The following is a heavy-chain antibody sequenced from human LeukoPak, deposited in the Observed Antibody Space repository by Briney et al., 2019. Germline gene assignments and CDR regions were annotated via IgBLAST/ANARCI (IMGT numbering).Heavy chain of an antibody. CDR2: ISGSGGST. V-gene: IGHV3-23*01. CDR1: GFTFSSYA. Sequence: SGGSLRLSCAASGFTFSSYAMSWVRQAPGKGLEWVSAISGSGGSTYYADSVKGRFTISRDNSKNTLYLQMNSLRAEDTAVYYCAKGRYYYDSSGYYLFDYWGQGTLVTVSS. CDR3: AKGRYYYDSSGYYLFDY. J-gene: IGHJ4*02. D-gene: IGHD3-22*01.